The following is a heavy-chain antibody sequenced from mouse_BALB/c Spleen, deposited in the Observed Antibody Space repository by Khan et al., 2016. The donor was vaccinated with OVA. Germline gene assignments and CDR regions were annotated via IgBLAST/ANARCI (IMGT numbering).Heavy chain of an antibody. V-gene: IGHV2-9*02. CDR3: ARSKYLARY. CDR1: GYSLTRYG. D-gene: IGHD3-3*01. Sequence: VQLQESGPGLVAPSQSLSITCTVYGYSLTRYGVHWVRQPPGKGLEWLGLIWAGGSTNYNWALMSRLSISIDNSKSLVFVRMNSLQSYDTAWYYCARSKYLARYWGQGTTLTVSS. J-gene: IGHJ2*01. CDR2: IWAGGST.